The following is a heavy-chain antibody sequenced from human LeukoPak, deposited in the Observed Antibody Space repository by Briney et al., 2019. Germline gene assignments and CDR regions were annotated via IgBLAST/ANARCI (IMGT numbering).Heavy chain of an antibody. J-gene: IGHJ3*02. Sequence: PSETLFLTCAVYGGSFSGYYWSWIRQPPGKGLEWIGEINHSGSTNYNPSLKSRVTISVDTSKNQFSLKLSSVTAADTAVYYCARLRRVAAAGTDAFDIWGQGTMVTVSS. CDR2: INHSGST. V-gene: IGHV4-34*01. CDR3: ARLRRVAAAGTDAFDI. D-gene: IGHD6-13*01. CDR1: GGSFSGYY.